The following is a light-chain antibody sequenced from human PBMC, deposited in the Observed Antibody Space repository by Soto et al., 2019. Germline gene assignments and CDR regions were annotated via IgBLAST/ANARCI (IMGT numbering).Light chain of an antibody. V-gene: IGKV1-5*01. CDR1: QNIGTY. CDR2: DAS. CDR3: QQYHSYSLT. J-gene: IGKJ1*01. Sequence: DIQMTQSPSSLSASVGDRVTVSCRASQNIGTYLNWYQQKSGQAPNLLIYDASSLESGVPSRFSGSGSGTEFTLTISSLQPDDFAIYYCQQYHSYSLTFGQGTKVEIK.